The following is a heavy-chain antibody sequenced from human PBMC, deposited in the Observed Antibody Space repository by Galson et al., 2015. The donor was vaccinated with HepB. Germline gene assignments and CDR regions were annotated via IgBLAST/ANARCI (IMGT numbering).Heavy chain of an antibody. CDR1: GFTFSSYG. D-gene: IGHD4-23*01. CDR2: IWYDGSNK. Sequence: SLRLSCAASGFTFSSYGIHWVRQAPGKGLEWVAVIWYDGSNKYYVDSVKGRFTISRDNSKNTLYLQMNSLRVEDTAVYYCARAEGNAYYYYGMDVWGQGTTVTVSS. CDR3: ARAEGNAYYYYGMDV. V-gene: IGHV3-33*01. J-gene: IGHJ6*02.